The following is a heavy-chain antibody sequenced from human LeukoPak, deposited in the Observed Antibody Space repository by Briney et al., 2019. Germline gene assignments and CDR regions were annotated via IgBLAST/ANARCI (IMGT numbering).Heavy chain of an antibody. CDR1: GFLYRKLD. Sequence: GGSERLLHAGSGFLYRKLDAIGVSQAPGKGLEWVSSITGSGGSTYYADSVKGRFTISRDSSKNTLYLQMNSLRAEDTAVYYCGEEVEATCSNFDSWGQGTLVTVSS. V-gene: IGHV3-23*01. J-gene: IGHJ4*02. CDR2: ITGSGGST. D-gene: IGHD1-26*01. CDR3: GEEVEATCSNFDS.